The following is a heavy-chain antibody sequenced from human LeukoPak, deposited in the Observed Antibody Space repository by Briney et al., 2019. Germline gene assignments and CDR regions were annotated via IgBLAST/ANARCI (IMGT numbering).Heavy chain of an antibody. CDR3: ARRTDNYAFDI. Sequence: PSETLSLTCTVSGASISSYYWSWIRQPPGKGLEWIGYIYDSGSTNYNPSLKSRVTISMDTSKNQISLKLSSVTAADTAVYYCARRTDNYAFDIRGQGTMVTVSS. V-gene: IGHV4-59*01. CDR1: GASISSYY. CDR2: IYDSGST. J-gene: IGHJ3*02. D-gene: IGHD5-24*01.